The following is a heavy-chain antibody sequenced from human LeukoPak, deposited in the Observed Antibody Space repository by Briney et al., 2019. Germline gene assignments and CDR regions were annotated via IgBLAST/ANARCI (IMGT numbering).Heavy chain of an antibody. J-gene: IGHJ4*02. CDR2: INAYNGNT. V-gene: IGHV1-18*01. CDR3: ARERLTYYYDSSGYTDYDY. CDR1: GYTFTSYG. D-gene: IGHD3-22*01. Sequence: ASVKVSCKASGYTFTSYGISWVRQAPGHGLEWMGWINAYNGNTNYAQKLQGRVTMTTDTSTSTAYMELRSLRSDDTAVYYCARERLTYYYDSSGYTDYDYWGQGTLVTVSS.